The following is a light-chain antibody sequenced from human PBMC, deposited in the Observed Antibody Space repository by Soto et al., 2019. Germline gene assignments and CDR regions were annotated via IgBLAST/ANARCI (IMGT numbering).Light chain of an antibody. V-gene: IGLV2-14*01. CDR1: RTDVGGYNF. J-gene: IGLJ1*01. Sequence: QSALTQPASVSGSPGQSITISCTGTRTDVGGYNFVSWYQQHPGKAPKLIIYEVSNRPSGVSNRFSGSKSDNTASLTISGLQAEDEADHYCCSYVSSKNYVFGTGTKVTVL. CDR3: CSYVSSKNYV. CDR2: EVS.